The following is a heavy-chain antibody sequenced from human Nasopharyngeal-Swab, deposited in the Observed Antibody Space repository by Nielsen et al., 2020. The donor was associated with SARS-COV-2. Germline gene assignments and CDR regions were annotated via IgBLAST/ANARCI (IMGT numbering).Heavy chain of an antibody. CDR2: ISWNSGSI. CDR1: GFTFEDYA. D-gene: IGHD6-19*01. CDR3: AAGYSSGWYEAGY. Sequence: GGSLRLSCAASGFTFEDYAMHWVRQAPGKGLEWVSGISWNSGSIGYADSVKGRFTISRDNAKNSLYLQMNSLRAEDTALYYCAAGYSSGWYEAGYWGQGTLVTVSS. V-gene: IGHV3-9*01. J-gene: IGHJ4*02.